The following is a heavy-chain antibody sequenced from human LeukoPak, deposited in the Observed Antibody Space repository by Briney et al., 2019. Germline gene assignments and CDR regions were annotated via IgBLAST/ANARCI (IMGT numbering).Heavy chain of an antibody. CDR1: GFTVTSNY. D-gene: IGHD6-13*01. CDR2: IYSDGGT. V-gene: IGHV3-66*01. CDR3: ARESSWSFDY. J-gene: IGHJ4*02. Sequence: GGSLRLSCAASGFTVTSNYMSWVRQAPGKGLEWVSVIYSDGGTYYADSVKDRFTISRDNSKNTLYLQMNSLRAEDTALYYCARESSWSFDYWGQGTLVTVSS.